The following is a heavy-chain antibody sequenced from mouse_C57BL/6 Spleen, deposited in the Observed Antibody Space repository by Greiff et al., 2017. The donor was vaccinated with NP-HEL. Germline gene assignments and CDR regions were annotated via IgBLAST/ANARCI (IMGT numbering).Heavy chain of an antibody. Sequence: QVQLQQPGAELVKPGASVKLSCTASGFTFTSYWMHWVKQRTEQGLEWIGRIDPDGGGTNYTAKFKGKATMTVDTSSNTAYLQLSSLTSEDAAVYYCAPSFCGSYPEYWGQGTTLTVSS. CDR1: GFTFTSYW. CDR2: IDPDGGGT. J-gene: IGHJ2*01. V-gene: IGHV1-62-3*01. D-gene: IGHD1-1*02. CDR3: APSFCGSYPEY.